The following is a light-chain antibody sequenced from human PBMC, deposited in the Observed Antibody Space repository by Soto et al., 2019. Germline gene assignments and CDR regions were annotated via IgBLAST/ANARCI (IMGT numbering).Light chain of an antibody. J-gene: IGLJ3*02. CDR3: QSYDDSNQRV. Sequence: NFMLTQPHSVSESPGKRVTISCTRSRGSIATNYVQWFQQRPGSAPTTVIYEDNQRPSGVPDRFSGSIDSSSNSASLTISGLKTEDEADYYCQSYDDSNQRVFGGGTKLTVL. CDR2: EDN. V-gene: IGLV6-57*03. CDR1: RGSIATNY.